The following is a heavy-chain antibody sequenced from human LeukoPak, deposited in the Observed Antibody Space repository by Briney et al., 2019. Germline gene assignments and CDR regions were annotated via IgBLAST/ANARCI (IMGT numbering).Heavy chain of an antibody. Sequence: GGSLRLSCAASGFTFSSYAMSWVRQAPGKGLEWVAVIWYDGSNKYYADSVKGRFTISRDNSKNTLYLQMNSLRAEDTAVYYCAKDMRLWFGELPDFDIWGQGTMVTVSS. CDR3: AKDMRLWFGELPDFDI. D-gene: IGHD3-10*01. CDR2: IWYDGSNK. CDR1: GFTFSSYA. J-gene: IGHJ3*02. V-gene: IGHV3-33*06.